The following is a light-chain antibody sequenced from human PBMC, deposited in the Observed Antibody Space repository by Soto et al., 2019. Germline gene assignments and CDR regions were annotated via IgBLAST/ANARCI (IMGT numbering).Light chain of an antibody. Sequence: QSALTQPRSVSGSPGQSVTISCTGTSSDGGGYNYVSWYQQHPGKAPKLMIYDVSKRPSGVPDRFSGSKSGNTASLTISGLPAEDEADYYRCSYAGSYTFGVVFGGGTKLTVL. J-gene: IGLJ2*01. CDR3: CSYAGSYTFGVV. CDR1: SSDGGGYNY. CDR2: DVS. V-gene: IGLV2-11*01.